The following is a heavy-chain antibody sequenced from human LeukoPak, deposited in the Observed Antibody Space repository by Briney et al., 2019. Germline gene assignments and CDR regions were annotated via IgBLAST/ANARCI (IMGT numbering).Heavy chain of an antibody. V-gene: IGHV3-23*01. D-gene: IGHD3-10*02. CDR1: GFTFSSYA. CDR2: ISGTGT. J-gene: IGHJ6*04. CDR3: AELGITMIGGV. Sequence: GGSLRLSCAASGFTFSSYAMSWVRQAPGKGLEWVSAISGTGTYYADSVKGRFTISRDNSKNTLDLQMNSLRAEDTAVYYCAELGITMIGGVWGKGTTVTISS.